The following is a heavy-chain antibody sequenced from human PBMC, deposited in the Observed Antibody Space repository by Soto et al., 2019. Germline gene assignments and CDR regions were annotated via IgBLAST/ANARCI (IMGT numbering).Heavy chain of an antibody. J-gene: IGHJ4*02. CDR3: AKDRQYSRDYFHY. Sequence: EVKLLESGGGLVQPGGSLRLSCGVSGFTVTSNGVSWVRQAPGKVLEWVSAISPNGQGIWYADSVKGRFTISRDISRNTVFLQMDSLRAEDTAVYYCAKDRQYSRDYFHYWRQGTLVTVSS. CDR1: GFTVTSNG. V-gene: IGHV3-23*01. CDR2: ISPNGQGI. D-gene: IGHD2-21*01.